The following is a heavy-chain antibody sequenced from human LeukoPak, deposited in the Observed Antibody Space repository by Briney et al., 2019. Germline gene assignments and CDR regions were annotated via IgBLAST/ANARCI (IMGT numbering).Heavy chain of an antibody. D-gene: IGHD2-15*01. V-gene: IGHV3-48*01. CDR3: ARDCTSGGSCDFDY. CDR2: ISSSSSTI. CDR1: GFTFSSYS. J-gene: IGHJ4*02. Sequence: GGSLRLSCAASGFTFSSYSMNWVRQAPGKGLEWVSYISSSSSTIYYADSVKGRFTISRDNAKNSLYLQMNSLRAEDTAVYYCARDCTSGGSCDFDYWGQGTLVTVSS.